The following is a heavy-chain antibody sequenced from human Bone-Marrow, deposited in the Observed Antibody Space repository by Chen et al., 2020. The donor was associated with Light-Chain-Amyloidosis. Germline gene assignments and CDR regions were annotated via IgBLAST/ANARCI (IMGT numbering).Heavy chain of an antibody. CDR1: GGSISSSSYY. Sequence: QLQLQESGPGLVKPSETLSLTCTVSGGSISSSSYYWGWIRQPPGKGLEWIGRIYYSGSTYYNPSPKSRVTISVDTSKNHFSLKLSSVTAADTAVYYCARSLLGYCSSTSCRSFDYWGQGTLVTVSS. J-gene: IGHJ4*02. CDR3: ARSLLGYCSSTSCRSFDY. D-gene: IGHD2-2*01. CDR2: IYYSGST. V-gene: IGHV4-39*01.